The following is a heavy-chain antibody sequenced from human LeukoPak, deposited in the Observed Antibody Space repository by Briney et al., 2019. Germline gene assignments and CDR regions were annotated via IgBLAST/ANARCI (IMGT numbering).Heavy chain of an antibody. CDR1: GFTFSSYA. V-gene: IGHV3-23*01. D-gene: IGHD6-13*01. Sequence: GGSLRLSCAASGFTFSSYAMSWVRQAPGRGLEWVSGISASGGSTNYADSVKGRFTISRDKSKNTLSLQMNSLSVEDTAVYYCAKDLGYSSSWNLSPYGMDVWGQGTTVTVSS. J-gene: IGHJ6*02. CDR2: ISASGGST. CDR3: AKDLGYSSSWNLSPYGMDV.